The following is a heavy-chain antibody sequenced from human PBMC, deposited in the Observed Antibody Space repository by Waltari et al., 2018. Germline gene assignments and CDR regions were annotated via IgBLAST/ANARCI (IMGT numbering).Heavy chain of an antibody. CDR2: IYYSGST. D-gene: IGHD2-2*01. CDR3: ARSIGGVCRWCY. J-gene: IGHJ4*02. CDR1: GGSISSSSYY. V-gene: IGHV4-39*01. Sequence: QLQLQESGPGLVKPSETLSLTCTVSGGSISSSSYYWGWIRQPPGKGLEWIGSIYYSGSTYNNPYPKSGVTRSVDTSKNQFSLKLISVTAADTAVYYCARSIGGVCRWCYWGQGTLVTVSS.